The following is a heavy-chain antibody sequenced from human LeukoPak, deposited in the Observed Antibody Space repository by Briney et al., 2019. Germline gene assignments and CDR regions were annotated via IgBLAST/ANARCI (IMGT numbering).Heavy chain of an antibody. D-gene: IGHD5-18*01. Sequence: SETLSLTCTVSGAAISSGRNYWGWIRQSPGKGLEWIASVYSGGNTQYNPSLQSRVSVSVDTSKNQLSMRLTSLTAADTALYYCARHLSGTVMAHHFDHWGQGTVVTVSS. CDR1: GAAISSGRNY. V-gene: IGHV4-39*01. J-gene: IGHJ4*02. CDR3: ARHLSGTVMAHHFDH. CDR2: VYSGGNT.